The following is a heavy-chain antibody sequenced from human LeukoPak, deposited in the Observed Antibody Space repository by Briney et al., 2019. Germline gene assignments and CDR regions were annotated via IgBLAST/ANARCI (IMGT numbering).Heavy chain of an antibody. D-gene: IGHD3-22*01. V-gene: IGHV1-18*01. Sequence: ASVKVSCKASGYTFTSYGISWVRQAPGQGLEWMGWISAYNGNTNYAQKLQGRVTMTTDTSTSTAYMELRSLRSDDTAVYYCAREYYYDSSGSSYYYYYMDVWSKGTTVTVSS. J-gene: IGHJ6*03. CDR1: GYTFTSYG. CDR2: ISAYNGNT. CDR3: AREYYYDSSGSSYYYYYMDV.